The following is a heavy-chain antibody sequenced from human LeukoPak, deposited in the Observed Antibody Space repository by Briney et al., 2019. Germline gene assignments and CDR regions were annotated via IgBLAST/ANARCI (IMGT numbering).Heavy chain of an antibody. J-gene: IGHJ4*02. CDR3: AKDYYYGSGSYYTEFDY. CDR2: ISGSGGST. V-gene: IGHV3-23*01. D-gene: IGHD3-10*01. CDR1: GFTFSSYG. Sequence: GGSLRLSCAASGFTFSSYGMHWVRQAPGKGLEWVSAISGSGGSTYYADSVKGRFTISRDNSKNMLYLQMNSLRAEDTAVFYCAKDYYYGSGSYYTEFDYWGQGTLVTVSS.